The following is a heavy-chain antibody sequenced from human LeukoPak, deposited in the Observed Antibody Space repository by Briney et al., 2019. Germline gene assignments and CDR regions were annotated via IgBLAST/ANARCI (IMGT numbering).Heavy chain of an antibody. V-gene: IGHV1-2*02. CDR2: INPNSGGT. J-gene: IGHJ4*02. CDR1: GYTFTGYY. D-gene: IGHD1-1*01. Sequence: ASVKVSCKASGYTFTGYYMHWVRQAPGQGLEWMGWINPNSGGTNYAQKFQGRVTMTRDTSISTAYMELSRLRSDDTAVYCCARPRYNWNDAYYFDYWGQGTLVTVSS. CDR3: ARPRYNWNDAYYFDY.